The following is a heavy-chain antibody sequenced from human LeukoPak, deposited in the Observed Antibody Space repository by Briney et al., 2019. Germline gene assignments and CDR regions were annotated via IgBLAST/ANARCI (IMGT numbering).Heavy chain of an antibody. CDR1: GFTFGSYA. D-gene: IGHD1-26*01. Sequence: GGSLRLSCVASGFTFGSYAMSWVRQAPGKGLEWVAVISYDGSNKYYADSVKGRFTISRDNSKNTLYLQMNSLRAEDTAVYYCARDLGLRGSYVFHYWGQGTLVTVSS. CDR2: ISYDGSNK. J-gene: IGHJ4*02. CDR3: ARDLGLRGSYVFHY. V-gene: IGHV3-30-3*01.